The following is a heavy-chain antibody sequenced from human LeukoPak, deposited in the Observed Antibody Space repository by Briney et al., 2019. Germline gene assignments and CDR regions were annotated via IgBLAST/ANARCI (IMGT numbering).Heavy chain of an antibody. CDR1: GFTFSTYA. CDR3: AKAPVTSCRGAYCYPFDS. CDR2: FSGSGGNT. Sequence: PGGSLRLSCAASGFTFSTYAMSWVRQAPGKGLEWVSAFSGSGGNTYYADSVRGRFTISRDNSKNTLYLQMNSLRAEDAAVYFCAKAPVTSCRGAYCYPFDSWGQGTLVTVSS. D-gene: IGHD2-21*01. V-gene: IGHV3-23*01. J-gene: IGHJ4*02.